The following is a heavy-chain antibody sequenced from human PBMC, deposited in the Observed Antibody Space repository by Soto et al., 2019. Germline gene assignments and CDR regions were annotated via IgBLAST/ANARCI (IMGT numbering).Heavy chain of an antibody. CDR3: ARGDYYDIHDY. D-gene: IGHD3-22*01. CDR2: INAVNGNT. V-gene: IGHV1-3*01. J-gene: IGHJ4*02. Sequence: QVQLVQSGAEVKKPGASVKVSCKASGYTFTNYAIHWVRQAPGQRLEWMGWINAVNGNTKYSQKFQGRVTITRDTSASTAYMELSSLRSEDTAVYYCARGDYYDIHDYWGQGTLVTVSS. CDR1: GYTFTNYA.